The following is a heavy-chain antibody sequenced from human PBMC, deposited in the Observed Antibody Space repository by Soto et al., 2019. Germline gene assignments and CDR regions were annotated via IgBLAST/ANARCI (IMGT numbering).Heavy chain of an antibody. CDR1: GGSVRSSSYY. Sequence: QLRLQESGPGLVKSSETLSLTCTVSGGSVRSSSYYWGWIRQPPGKGLEWIASIYYSGRTHNNPALKRRVTRSMYTYTNNFSLKMHSVAAADTAVYYCARHDGGAAAHRPLDYWGQGTLGTVSS. V-gene: IGHV4-39*02. CDR2: IYYSGRT. D-gene: IGHD6-13*01. J-gene: IGHJ4*02. CDR3: ARHDGGAAAHRPLDY.